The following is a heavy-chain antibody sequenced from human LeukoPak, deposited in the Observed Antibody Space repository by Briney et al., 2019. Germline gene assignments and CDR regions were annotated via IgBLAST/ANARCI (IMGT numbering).Heavy chain of an antibody. D-gene: IGHD6-6*01. Sequence: PGGSLRLSCAASGFTFSSYAMSWVRQAPGKGLEWVSAISGSGGSTYYADSVKGRFTISRDNSKNTLYLQMNSLRAEDTAVYYCAKDVEGPLSSSSWLTDYWGQGTLVTVSS. CDR2: ISGSGGST. CDR3: AKDVEGPLSSSSWLTDY. CDR1: GFTFSSYA. V-gene: IGHV3-23*01. J-gene: IGHJ4*02.